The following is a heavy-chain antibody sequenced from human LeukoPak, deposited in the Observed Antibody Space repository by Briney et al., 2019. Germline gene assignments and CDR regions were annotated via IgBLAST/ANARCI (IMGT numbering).Heavy chain of an antibody. J-gene: IGHJ5*02. CDR3: ARDLDYYGSGSYYNPVWFDP. V-gene: IGHV1-69*04. CDR1: GGTFSSYT. Sequence: SVKVSCKASGGTFSSYTISWVRQAPGQGLEWMERIIPILGIANYAQKFQGRVTITADKSTSTAYMELSSLRSEDTAVYYCARDLDYYGSGSYYNPVWFDPWGQGTLVTVSS. CDR2: IIPILGIA. D-gene: IGHD3-10*01.